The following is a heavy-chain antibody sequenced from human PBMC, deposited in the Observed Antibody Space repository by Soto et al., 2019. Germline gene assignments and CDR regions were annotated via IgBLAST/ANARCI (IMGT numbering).Heavy chain of an antibody. CDR2: IYYSGST. CDR3: ARHARGSCYS. Sequence: QLQLQESGPGLVKPSETLSLICTVSGGSISSSTYYWGWIRQPPGKGLEWIGNIYYSGSTYYNPSRKSRVTISVDTSKNQFSLKLSSVTAADTAMYFCARHARGSCYSWGQGTLVTVSS. CDR1: GGSISSSTYY. D-gene: IGHD2-15*01. V-gene: IGHV4-39*01. J-gene: IGHJ4*02.